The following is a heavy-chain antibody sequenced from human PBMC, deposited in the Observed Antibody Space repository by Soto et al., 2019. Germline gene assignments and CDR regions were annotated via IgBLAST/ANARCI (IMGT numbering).Heavy chain of an antibody. CDR2: IYYSGST. D-gene: IGHD3-22*01. CDR1: GGSISSGGYY. CDR3: ARDRALDYDATGCAFDI. J-gene: IGHJ3*02. V-gene: IGHV4-31*03. Sequence: QVQLQESGPGLVKPSQTLSLTCTVSGGSISSGGYYWSWIRQHPGKGLEWIGYIYYSGSTYYNPXLKSRVTISVXXSXNXXSLKLSSVHAADTAVYYCARDRALDYDATGCAFDIWGQGTMVTVSS.